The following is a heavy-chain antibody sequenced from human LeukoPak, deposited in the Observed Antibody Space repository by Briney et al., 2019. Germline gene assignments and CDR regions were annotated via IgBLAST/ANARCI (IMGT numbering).Heavy chain of an antibody. J-gene: IGHJ2*01. CDR1: GFTFSSYG. CDR3: AKALNYWYFDL. V-gene: IGHV3-33*06. CDR2: MWSDGSNE. Sequence: PGGSLRLSCAASGFTFSSYGMHWVRQAPGKGLEWVANMWSDGSNEYYADSVKGRFTISRDNSKNTLYLQMNSLRAEDTATYYCAKALNYWYFDLWGRGNLVTVSS.